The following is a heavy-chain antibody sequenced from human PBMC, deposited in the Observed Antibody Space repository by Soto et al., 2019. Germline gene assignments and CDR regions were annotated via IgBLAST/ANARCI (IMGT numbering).Heavy chain of an antibody. Sequence: QVHLVQSGAEVKNPGASVKVSCKGSVSRFTTYSITWVRQAPGQELEWMAWISAHNGNTNYEQKLQVRVTVTRDTSTSTAYMELRILRSDDTAVYYFGRGRYGDYWDQGPLVTVSS. J-gene: IGHJ4*02. V-gene: IGHV1-18*01. CDR1: VSRFTTYS. D-gene: IGHD3-16*01. CDR2: ISAHNGNT. CDR3: GRGRYGDY.